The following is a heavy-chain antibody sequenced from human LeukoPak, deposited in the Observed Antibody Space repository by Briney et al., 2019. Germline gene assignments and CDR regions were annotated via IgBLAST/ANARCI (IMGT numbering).Heavy chain of an antibody. CDR2: ISGSGGST. CDR1: GFTFSSYA. D-gene: IGHD6-19*01. V-gene: IGHV3-23*01. Sequence: GGSLRLSCAASGFTFSSYAMSWVRQAPGKGLEWVSAISGSGGSTYYADSVKGRFTISRDNSKNTLYLQMNSLRAEETAVYYCAKSPLIAVAGAFDYWGQGTLVTASS. J-gene: IGHJ4*02. CDR3: AKSPLIAVAGAFDY.